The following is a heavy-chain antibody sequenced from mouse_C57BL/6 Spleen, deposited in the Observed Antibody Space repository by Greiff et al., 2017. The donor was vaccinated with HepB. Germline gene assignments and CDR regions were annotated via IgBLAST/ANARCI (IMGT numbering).Heavy chain of an antibody. CDR3: ANYGSSPDWYFDV. D-gene: IGHD1-1*01. Sequence: QVQLQQPGAELVKPGASVKLSCKASGYTFTSYWMHWVKQRPGQGLEWIGMIHPNSGSTNYNEKFKSKATLTVDKSSSTAYMQLSSLTSEDSAVYYCANYGSSPDWYFDVWGTGTTVTVSS. CDR2: IHPNSGST. J-gene: IGHJ1*03. CDR1: GYTFTSYW. V-gene: IGHV1-64*01.